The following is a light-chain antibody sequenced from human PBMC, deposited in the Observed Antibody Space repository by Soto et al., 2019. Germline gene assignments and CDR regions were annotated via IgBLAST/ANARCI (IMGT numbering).Light chain of an antibody. CDR1: SSDVGFYNY. J-gene: IGLJ3*02. Sequence: QSALTQPASVSGSPGQSITISCTGTSSDVGFYNYVSWYQQHPGKAPKLIIYDVSDRPSGVSNRFSGSKSGNTASLTISGLQAEDEADYYCSSYTNSMTWVFGGGTKRTVL. V-gene: IGLV2-14*03. CDR3: SSYTNSMTWV. CDR2: DVS.